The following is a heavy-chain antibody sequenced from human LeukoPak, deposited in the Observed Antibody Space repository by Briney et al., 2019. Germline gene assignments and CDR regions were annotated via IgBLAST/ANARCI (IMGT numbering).Heavy chain of an antibody. Sequence: ASVKVSCKASGYTFTGYYMHWVRQPPGQGLEWMGWINPNSGGTNYAQKCQGRVTMTRDTSISTAYMDLSRLTSDDTAVYYCARDLSSTSNWELDYWGQGTPVTVSS. V-gene: IGHV1-2*02. CDR2: INPNSGGT. D-gene: IGHD7-27*01. CDR1: GYTFTGYY. CDR3: ARDLSSTSNWELDY. J-gene: IGHJ4*02.